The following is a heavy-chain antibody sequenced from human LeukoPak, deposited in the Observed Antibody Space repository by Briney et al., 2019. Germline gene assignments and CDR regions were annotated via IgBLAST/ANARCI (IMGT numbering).Heavy chain of an antibody. CDR2: INPSGGST. CDR3: ARGSASQSIAARPLTYYYYMDV. CDR1: GYTFTSYY. J-gene: IGHJ6*03. D-gene: IGHD6-6*01. Sequence: ASVKVSCKASGYTFTSYYMHWVRQAPGQGLEWMGIINPSGGSTSYAQKFQGRVTMTRDMSTSTAYMELSRLRSDDTAVYYCARGSASQSIAARPLTYYYYMDVWGKGTTVTVSS. V-gene: IGHV1-46*01.